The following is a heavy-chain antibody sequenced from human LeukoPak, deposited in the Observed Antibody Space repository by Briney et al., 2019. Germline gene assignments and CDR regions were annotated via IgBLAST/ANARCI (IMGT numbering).Heavy chain of an antibody. J-gene: IGHJ4*02. CDR1: GFTFGDYA. Sequence: GGSLRLSCTASGFTFGDYASSWVRQAPGKGLDGVGFIISKAYGGTTEYAAYVKGRFTISRDDSKSIAYPQMNSLKTEDTDVYYCTRDLNRYSSGLTNFDYWGQGTVVTVSS. CDR2: IISKAYGGTT. D-gene: IGHD6-19*01. CDR3: TRDLNRYSSGLTNFDY. V-gene: IGHV3-49*04.